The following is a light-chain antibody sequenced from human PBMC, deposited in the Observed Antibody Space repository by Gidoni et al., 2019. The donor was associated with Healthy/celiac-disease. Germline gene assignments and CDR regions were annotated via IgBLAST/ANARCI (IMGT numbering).Light chain of an antibody. CDR2: DAS. V-gene: IGKV3-11*01. CDR1: QSVSSY. CDR3: QQRSNWPLT. J-gene: IGKJ3*01. Sequence: EIVLTQSPATLSLSPGERATLPCRASQSVSSYLAWYQQKPGQAPRLLIYDASNRATSIPARFSGSGSGTDFTLTISSLEPEDFAVYYCQQRSNWPLTFGPXTKVDIK.